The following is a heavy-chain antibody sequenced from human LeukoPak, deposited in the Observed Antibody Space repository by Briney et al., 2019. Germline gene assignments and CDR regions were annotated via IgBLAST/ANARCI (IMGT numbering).Heavy chain of an antibody. CDR1: GAXISSYY. V-gene: IGHV4-59*01. CDR2: IYYSGST. D-gene: IGHD6-13*01. J-gene: IGHJ4*02. Sequence: PSETLSLTCSVSGAXISSYYCSWIRQPPGKGMEWIGFIYYSGSTNYNPSLKSRVTISVDTSKNQFSLRLSSVTAADTAVYYCASPGIVAAGTDRGFDYWGQGTLVTVSS. CDR3: ASPGIVAAGTDRGFDY.